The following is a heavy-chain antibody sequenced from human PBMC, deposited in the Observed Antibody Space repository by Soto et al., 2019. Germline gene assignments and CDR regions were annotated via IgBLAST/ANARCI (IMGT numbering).Heavy chain of an antibody. Sequence: QVQLVQSGPEVKKPGASVKVSCKASGYTFNTYGFTWVRQAPGQGLKWMGWIGAHNGDTNYVQNFRGRVTMTVDTSTTTYYMALRRLTSDGTAVYFCARDWRGAEGFDPWGQGTLVTVSS. V-gene: IGHV1-18*01. J-gene: IGHJ5*02. CDR1: GYTFNTYG. D-gene: IGHD3-3*01. CDR2: IGAHNGDT. CDR3: ARDWRGAEGFDP.